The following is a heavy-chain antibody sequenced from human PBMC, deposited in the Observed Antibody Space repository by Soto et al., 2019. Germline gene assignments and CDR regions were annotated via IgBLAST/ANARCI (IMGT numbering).Heavy chain of an antibody. J-gene: IGHJ4*02. CDR1: GYAFTSYA. CDR2: INAGNGNT. D-gene: IGHD1-20*01. V-gene: IGHV1-3*05. CDR3: ARGITLPTPLDY. Sequence: QVQLVQSGAEEKKPGASVKVSCKASGYAFTSYAMHWVRQAPGQRLEWMGWINAGNGNTKYSQKFQGRVTITRDTSASTAYMELSSLRSEDTAVYYCARGITLPTPLDYWGQGTLVTVSS.